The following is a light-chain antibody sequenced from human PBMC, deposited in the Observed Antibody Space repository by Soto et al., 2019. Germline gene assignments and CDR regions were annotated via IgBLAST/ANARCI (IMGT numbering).Light chain of an antibody. CDR2: DAS. V-gene: IGKV1-5*01. CDR3: QQYNSYSRT. CDR1: QSISSW. Sequence: DIQMTQSPSTLSASVGDRVTITCRASQSISSWLAWYQQKPGKAPKLLIYDASSLESGVPSRFSCSGSGTEFTLTISSLQPDDFATYYCQQYNSYSRTFGQGTKVDIQ. J-gene: IGKJ1*01.